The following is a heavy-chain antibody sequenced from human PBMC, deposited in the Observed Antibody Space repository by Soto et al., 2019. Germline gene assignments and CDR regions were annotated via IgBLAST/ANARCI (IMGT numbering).Heavy chain of an antibody. Sequence: WASVKVSCKASGGTFSSYAISWVRQAPGQGLEWMGGIIPIFGTANYAQKFQGRVTITADESTSTAYMELSSLRSEDTAVYYCASEVVVAATPLWHYYYGMDVWGQGTTVTVSS. D-gene: IGHD2-15*01. CDR1: GGTFSSYA. CDR2: IIPIFGTA. CDR3: ASEVVVAATPLWHYYYGMDV. V-gene: IGHV1-69*13. J-gene: IGHJ6*02.